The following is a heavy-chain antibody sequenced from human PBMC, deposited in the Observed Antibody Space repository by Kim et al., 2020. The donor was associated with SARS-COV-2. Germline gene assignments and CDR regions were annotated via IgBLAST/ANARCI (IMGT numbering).Heavy chain of an antibody. Sequence: SETLSLTCTVSGGSISSYYWSWIRQPPGKGLEWIGYIYYSGSTNYNPSLKSRVTISVDTSKNQFSLKLSSVSAADTAVYYCARDGEFFGYFDYWGQGTLVTVSS. CDR2: IYYSGST. V-gene: IGHV4-59*13. CDR3: ARDGEFFGYFDY. J-gene: IGHJ4*02. CDR1: GGSISSYY. D-gene: IGHD3-3*01.